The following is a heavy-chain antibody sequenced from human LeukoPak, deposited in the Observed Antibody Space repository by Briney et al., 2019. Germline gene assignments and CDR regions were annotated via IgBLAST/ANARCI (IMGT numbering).Heavy chain of an antibody. CDR2: ISIYNGNT. J-gene: IGHJ5*02. Sequence: ASVKVSCKASGYTFTSYGISWVRQAPGQGLESMGWISIYNGNTDYAQKLRGRVTMTTDTSTSTAYLELRGLRSDDTAVYYCARITYDFWSGYYMPDDPWGQGTLVTVSS. V-gene: IGHV1-18*01. CDR3: ARITYDFWSGYYMPDDP. CDR1: GYTFTSYG. D-gene: IGHD3-3*01.